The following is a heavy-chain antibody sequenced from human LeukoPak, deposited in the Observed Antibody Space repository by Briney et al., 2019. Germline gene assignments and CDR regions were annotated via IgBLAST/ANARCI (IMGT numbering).Heavy chain of an antibody. D-gene: IGHD3-3*01. J-gene: IGHJ4*02. CDR1: GFTFSSYW. Sequence: GGSLRLSCAASGFTFSSYWMSWVRQAPGKGLEWVANIKQDGSEKYYVDSVKGRFTISRDNAKNSLYLQMNSLRAEDTAVYYCARTDYDFWSGYQPFDYWGQGTLVTVSS. CDR2: IKQDGSEK. CDR3: ARTDYDFWSGYQPFDY. V-gene: IGHV3-7*01.